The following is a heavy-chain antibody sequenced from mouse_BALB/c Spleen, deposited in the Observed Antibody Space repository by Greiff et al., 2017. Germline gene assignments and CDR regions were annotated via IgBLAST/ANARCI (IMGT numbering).Heavy chain of an antibody. D-gene: IGHD2-3*01. V-gene: IGHV1-15*01. Sequence: QVQLKESGAELVRPGASVTLSCKASGYTVTDYEMHWVKQTPVHGLEWIGAIDPETGGTAYNQKFKGKATLTADKSSSTAYMELRSLTSEDSAVYYCTRCYDGYSFAYWGQGTLVTVSA. J-gene: IGHJ3*01. CDR1: GYTVTDYE. CDR2: IDPETGGT. CDR3: TRCYDGYSFAY.